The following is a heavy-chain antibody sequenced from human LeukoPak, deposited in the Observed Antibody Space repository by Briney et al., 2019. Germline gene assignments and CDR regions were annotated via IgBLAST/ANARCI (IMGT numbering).Heavy chain of an antibody. J-gene: IGHJ4*02. CDR1: GFTFSSYA. D-gene: IGHD2-21*02. V-gene: IGHV3-30-3*01. CDR3: ARPPFSVAVTAIPVYFDY. CDR2: MSYDGSNK. Sequence: PGGSLRLSCAASGFTFSSYAMHWVRQAPGKGLEWVAVMSYDGSNKYYADSVKGRFTISRDNSKNTLYLQMNSLRAEDTAVYYCARPPFSVAVTAIPVYFDYWGQGTLVTVSS.